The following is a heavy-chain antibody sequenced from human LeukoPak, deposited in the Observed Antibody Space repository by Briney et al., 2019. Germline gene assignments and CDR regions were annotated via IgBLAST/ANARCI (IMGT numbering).Heavy chain of an antibody. Sequence: PSETLSLTCTVSGGSISSHIWSWIRQPPGKGLEWIGYVYYSGSANYNPSLKSRVTISIDTSKSQFSLKLSSVTAADTAVCYCARGVLATVSYYMDVWGKGTTVTVSS. CDR2: VYYSGSA. V-gene: IGHV4-59*11. D-gene: IGHD4-11*01. CDR3: ARGVLATVSYYMDV. CDR1: GGSISSHI. J-gene: IGHJ6*03.